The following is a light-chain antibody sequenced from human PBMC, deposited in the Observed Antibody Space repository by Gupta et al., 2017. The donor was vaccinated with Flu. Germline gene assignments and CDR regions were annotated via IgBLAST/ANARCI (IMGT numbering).Light chain of an antibody. Sequence: VTISSSGTVSDVGGYNYVSWYQQHPPKPHNLMIYDVSRRTAVVPDRLSASKAGNTASLTISGPEEEEDADYYCCSDAGSGNVVFGGGTKLTVL. CDR1: VSDVGGYNY. J-gene: IGLJ2*01. CDR2: DVS. CDR3: CSDAGSGNVV. V-gene: IGLV2-11*01.